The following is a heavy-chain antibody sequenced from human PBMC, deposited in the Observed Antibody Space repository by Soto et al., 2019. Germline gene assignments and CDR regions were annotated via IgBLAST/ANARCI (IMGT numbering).Heavy chain of an antibody. CDR1: GGSINSAGYY. CDR2: IYYSGST. Sequence: PSETLSLTCTVSGGSINSAGYYWSWLRQHPGKGLEWIGYIYYSGSTYYNPSLRSRVTISVDTSKSQFSLKLTSVTAADTAIYYCARGQSHTWFDPWGQGTLVTVSS. J-gene: IGHJ5*02. V-gene: IGHV4-31*03. CDR3: ARGQSHTWFDP.